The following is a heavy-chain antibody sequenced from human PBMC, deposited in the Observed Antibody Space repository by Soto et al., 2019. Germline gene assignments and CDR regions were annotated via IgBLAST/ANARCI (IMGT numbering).Heavy chain of an antibody. CDR1: RGTFSSYS. Sequence: PVKVSSKASRGTFSSYSIRWVRHAPGQGLEWMGGIIPIFGTANYAQKFQGRATITADESTSTAYMELSSLRSEDTAVYYCARLPSYYDSSGSFDYWGQGTLVTVSS. CDR2: IIPIFGTA. D-gene: IGHD3-22*01. CDR3: ARLPSYYDSSGSFDY. J-gene: IGHJ4*02. V-gene: IGHV1-69*01.